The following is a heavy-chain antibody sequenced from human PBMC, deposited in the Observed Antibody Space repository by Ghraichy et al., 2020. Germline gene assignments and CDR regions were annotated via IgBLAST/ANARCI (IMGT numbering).Heavy chain of an antibody. D-gene: IGHD1-26*01. J-gene: IGHJ4*02. CDR3: ARDMHFKARKVGATPFDY. CDR2: ISSSGSTI. V-gene: IGHV3-11*01. Sequence: GGSLRLSCAASGFTFSDYYMSWIRQAPGKGLEWVSYISSSGSTIYYADSVKGRFTISRDNAKNSLYLQMNSLRAEDTAVYYCARDMHFKARKVGATPFDYWGQETLFTVSS. CDR1: GFTFSDYY.